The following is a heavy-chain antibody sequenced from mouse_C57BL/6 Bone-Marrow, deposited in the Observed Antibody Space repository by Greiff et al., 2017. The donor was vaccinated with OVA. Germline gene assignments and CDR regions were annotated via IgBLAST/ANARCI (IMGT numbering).Heavy chain of an antibody. CDR3: AMYYYGSSPFAY. J-gene: IGHJ3*01. V-gene: IGHV1-81*01. Sequence: VQVVESGAELARPGASVKLSCKASGYTFTSYGISWVKQRTGQGLEWIGEIYPRSGNTYYNEKFKGKATLTADKSSSTAYMELSSLTSEDSAVYFCAMYYYGSSPFAYWGQGTVVTVSA. D-gene: IGHD1-1*01. CDR1: GYTFTSYG. CDR2: IYPRSGNT.